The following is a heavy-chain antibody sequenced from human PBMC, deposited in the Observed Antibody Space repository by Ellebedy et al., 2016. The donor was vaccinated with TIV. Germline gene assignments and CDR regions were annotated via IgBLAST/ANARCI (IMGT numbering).Heavy chain of an antibody. CDR3: ARRGSYGDYAVQINNWFDS. J-gene: IGHJ5*01. CDR2: IRDDSEK. V-gene: IGHV3-7*01. CDR1: GFSFRSYW. D-gene: IGHD4-17*01. Sequence: PGGSLRLSCAASGFSFRSYWMSWVRQVPGKGLEWVANIRDDSEKYYVDSVKCRFTISRDNSKNSLYLQMHSLRVEDTAVYYCARRGSYGDYAVQINNWFDSWGQGTLVTVSS.